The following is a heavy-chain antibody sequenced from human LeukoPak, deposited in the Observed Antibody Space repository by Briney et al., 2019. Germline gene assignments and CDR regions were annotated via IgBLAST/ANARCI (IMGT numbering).Heavy chain of an antibody. J-gene: IGHJ4*02. V-gene: IGHV1-18*01. CDR2: ISAYNGNT. CDR1: GYTFTSYG. D-gene: IGHD6-6*01. CDR3: ARVGARIAARNHFDY. Sequence: GASVKVSCKASGYTFTSYGISWVRQAPGQGLEWMGWISAYNGNTNYAQKLQGRVTMTTDTSTSTAYMELRSLRSDDTAVYYCARVGARIAARNHFDYWGQGTLVTVSS.